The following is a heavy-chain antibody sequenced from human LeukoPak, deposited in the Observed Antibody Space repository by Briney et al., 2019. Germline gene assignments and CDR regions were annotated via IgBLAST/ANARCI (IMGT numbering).Heavy chain of an antibody. V-gene: IGHV4-59*01. CDR2: IYYSGST. J-gene: IGHJ5*02. CDR1: GGSISSYY. CDR3: ARQNLYYDILTGYYRWFDP. Sequence: SETLSLTCTVSGGSISSYYWSWIRQPPGKGLERVGYIYYSGSTNYNPSLKSRVTISVDTSKNQFSLKLSSVTAADTAVYYCARQNLYYDILTGYYRWFDPWGQGTLVTVSS. D-gene: IGHD3-9*01.